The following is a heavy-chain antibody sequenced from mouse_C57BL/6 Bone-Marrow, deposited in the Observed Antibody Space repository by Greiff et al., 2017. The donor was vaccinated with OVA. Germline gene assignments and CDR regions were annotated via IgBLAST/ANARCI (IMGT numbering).Heavy chain of an antibody. CDR2: IWSGGST. V-gene: IGHV2-2*01. J-gene: IGHJ3*01. Sequence: QVQLKESGPGLVQPSQSLSITCTVSGFSLTSYGVHWVRQSPGKGLEWLGVIWSGGSTDYNAAFISRLSISKDNSKSQVFFKMNSLQADDTAIYYCASVFAYWGQGTLVTVSA. CDR3: ASVFAY. CDR1: GFSLTSYG.